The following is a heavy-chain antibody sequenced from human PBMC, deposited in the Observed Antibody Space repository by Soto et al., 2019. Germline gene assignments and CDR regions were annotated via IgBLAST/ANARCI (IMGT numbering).Heavy chain of an antibody. CDR2: ISYDGSNK. CDR3: AKDRGPYYDFWSGYLPH. J-gene: IGHJ4*02. D-gene: IGHD3-3*01. CDR1: GFTFSSYG. Sequence: GGSLRLSCAASGFTFSSYGMHWVRQAPGKGLEWVAVISYDGSNKYYADSVKGRFTISRDNSKNTLYLQMNSLRAEDTAVYYCAKDRGPYYDFWSGYLPHWGQGTLVTVSS. V-gene: IGHV3-30*18.